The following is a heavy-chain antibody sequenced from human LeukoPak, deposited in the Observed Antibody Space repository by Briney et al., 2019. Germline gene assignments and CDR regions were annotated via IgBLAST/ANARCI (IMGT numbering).Heavy chain of an antibody. Sequence: SETLSLTCAVYGGSFSGYYWSWIRQPPGKGLEWIGEINHSGSTNYNPSLKSRVTISVDMSKNQFSLKLSSVTAADTAVYYCARSIGYSYGGGDYWGQGTLVTVSS. CDR2: INHSGST. D-gene: IGHD5-18*01. CDR1: GGSFSGYY. V-gene: IGHV4-34*01. J-gene: IGHJ4*02. CDR3: ARSIGYSYGGGDY.